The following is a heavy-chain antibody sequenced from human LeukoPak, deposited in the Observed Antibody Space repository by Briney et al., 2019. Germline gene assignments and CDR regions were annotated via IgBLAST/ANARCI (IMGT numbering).Heavy chain of an antibody. D-gene: IGHD2-8*01. Sequence: GGSMRLSRAASGFTLGSYWMSWDRQAPGNGLEWVANIKQDGSQTNHGDSGEGRFTISRDNAKNSLYLQMNSRRAEDTAVYYCARARGQLMVCAIHGMDVWSQATTVTVSS. CDR1: GFTLGSYW. CDR2: IKQDGSQT. J-gene: IGHJ6*02. CDR3: ARARGQLMVCAIHGMDV. V-gene: IGHV3-7*01.